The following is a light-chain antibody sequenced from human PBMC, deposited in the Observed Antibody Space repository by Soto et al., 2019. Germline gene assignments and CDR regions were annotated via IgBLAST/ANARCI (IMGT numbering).Light chain of an antibody. J-gene: IGLJ7*01. CDR3: QSYDSRLRGVV. V-gene: IGLV1-40*01. Sequence: QPVLTQPPSVSGAPGQTVTLSCTGSSSNIGAGYNVHWYLQLPGTAPRLLIYADNIRPSGVPDRFSGSRSGTSASLAISGLQAQDEADYYCQSYDSRLRGVVFGGGTQLTVL. CDR2: ADN. CDR1: SSNIGAGYN.